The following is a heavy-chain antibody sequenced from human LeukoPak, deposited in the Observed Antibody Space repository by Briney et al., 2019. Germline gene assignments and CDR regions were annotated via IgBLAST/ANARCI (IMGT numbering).Heavy chain of an antibody. V-gene: IGHV3-23*01. CDR2: ISVSGGYT. D-gene: IGHD1-14*01. J-gene: IGHJ4*02. CDR3: ATYRQSSFDD. Sequence: GGSLRLSCAASGFTFSSYAMSWVRQAPGKGLEWVSAISVSGGYTYYADSVKGRFTISRDDAKNSLYLQMNSLRVEDTAVYYCATYRQSSFDDWGQGTLVTVSS. CDR1: GFTFSSYA.